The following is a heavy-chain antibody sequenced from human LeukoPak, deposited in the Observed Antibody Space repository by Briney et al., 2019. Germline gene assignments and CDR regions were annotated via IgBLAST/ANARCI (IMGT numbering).Heavy chain of an antibody. CDR1: GYPFTTYD. V-gene: IGHV1-8*01. CDR3: ARISDHNWYFDL. CDR2: MNPSSGYT. Sequence: ASVKVSCKASGYPFTTYDINWERKATGQGLEWMGWMNPSSGYTGYSQKFQGRVTMTRDTSITTAYMELSSLRSEDTAVYYCARISDHNWYFDLWGRGTLVTVSS. D-gene: IGHD1-14*01. J-gene: IGHJ2*01.